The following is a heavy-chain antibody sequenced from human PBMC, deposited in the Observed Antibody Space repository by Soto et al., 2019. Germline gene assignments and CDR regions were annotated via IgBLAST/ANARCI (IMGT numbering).Heavy chain of an antibody. Sequence: SETLSLTCAVYGGSFSGYYWSWIRQPPGKGLEWIGEINHSGSTNYNPSLKSRVTISVDTSKNQFSLKLSSVTAADTAVYYCARGRNIGYSSGWSRWFDPWGQGTLVTVSS. J-gene: IGHJ5*02. CDR1: GGSFSGYY. D-gene: IGHD6-19*01. CDR3: ARGRNIGYSSGWSRWFDP. CDR2: INHSGST. V-gene: IGHV4-34*01.